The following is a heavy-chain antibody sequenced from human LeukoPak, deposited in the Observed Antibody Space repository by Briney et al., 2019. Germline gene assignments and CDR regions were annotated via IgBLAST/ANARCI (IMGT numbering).Heavy chain of an antibody. CDR1: GYTFTSYD. V-gene: IGHV1-8*01. CDR3: ARGSTIIWPFFDI. CDR2: MNPNSGNT. Sequence: ASVKVSCKASGYTFTSYDINWVRQATGQVLEWMGWMNPNSGNTGYAQKFQGRVTMTRNTSISTAYMELSSLRSEDTAVYYCARGSTIIWPFFDIWGQGTMVTVSS. J-gene: IGHJ3*02. D-gene: IGHD5-12*01.